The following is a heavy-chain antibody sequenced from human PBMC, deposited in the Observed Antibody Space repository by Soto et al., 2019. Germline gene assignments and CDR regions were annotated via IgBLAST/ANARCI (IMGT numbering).Heavy chain of an antibody. Sequence: PXATLSLTGAVYGGSFSGYYWSWIRQPPGKGLEWIGEINHSGSTNYNPSLKSRVTISVDTSKNQFSLKLSSVTAADTAVYYCAHRGGFFYYYGMDVWGQGTTVTGSS. V-gene: IGHV4-34*01. CDR1: GGSFSGYY. CDR3: AHRGGFFYYYGMDV. J-gene: IGHJ6*02. D-gene: IGHD3-3*01. CDR2: INHSGST.